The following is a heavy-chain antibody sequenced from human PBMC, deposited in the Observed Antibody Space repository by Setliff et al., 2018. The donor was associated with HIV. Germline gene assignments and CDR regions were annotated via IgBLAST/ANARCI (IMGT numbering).Heavy chain of an antibody. CDR3: ARDHNSGTLHAFDL. Sequence: PSETLSLTCTVSGDPINSHYWSWIRQPPGEGLEWIGHISYNEYTNYNPSLKSRVTISLDTSKKHFSLALYSVTAADTAVYYCARDHNSGTLHAFDLWGQGTKVTVSS. CDR2: ISYNEYT. J-gene: IGHJ3*01. V-gene: IGHV4-59*11. D-gene: IGHD1-26*01. CDR1: GDPINSHY.